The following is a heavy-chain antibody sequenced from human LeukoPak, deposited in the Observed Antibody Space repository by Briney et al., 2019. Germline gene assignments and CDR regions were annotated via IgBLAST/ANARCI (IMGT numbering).Heavy chain of an antibody. D-gene: IGHD1-26*01. CDR2: IIAIFGTA. CDR3: ARDCVRSGSFFDY. J-gene: IGHJ4*02. Sequence: SVKVSCKASGGTFSSYAISWVRQAPGQGLEWMGGIIAIFGTANYAQKFQGRVTITADESTSTAYMELSSLRSEDTAVYYCARDCVRSGSFFDYWGQGTLVTVSS. V-gene: IGHV1-69*13. CDR1: GGTFSSYA.